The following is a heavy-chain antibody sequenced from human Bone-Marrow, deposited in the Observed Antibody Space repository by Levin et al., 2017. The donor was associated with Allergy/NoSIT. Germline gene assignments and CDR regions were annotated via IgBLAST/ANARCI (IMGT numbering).Heavy chain of an antibody. CDR2: IYHSGSG. Sequence: SQTLSLTCTVSGGSVQSARSYWSWIRQPPGKGLDWIGYIYHSGSGNHNPSLKSRVAMSVDTSKNQFSLKLSSVTAADTAVYYCARSRGGVALDLWGRGTLVTVSS. J-gene: IGHJ2*01. V-gene: IGHV4-61*01. CDR3: ARSRGGVALDL. D-gene: IGHD3-3*01. CDR1: GGSVQSARSY.